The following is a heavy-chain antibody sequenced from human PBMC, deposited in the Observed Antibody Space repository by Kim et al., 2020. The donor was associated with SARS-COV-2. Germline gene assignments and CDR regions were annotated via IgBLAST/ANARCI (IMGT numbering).Heavy chain of an antibody. D-gene: IGHD2-15*01. CDR3: ARLGDSYCSGGSCYGYYDY. Sequence: GESLKISCKGSGYSFTSYWIGWVRQMPGKGLEWMGIIYPGDSDTRYSPSFQGQVTISADKSISTAYLHWSSLKASDTAMYYCARLGDSYCSGGSCYGYYDYWGQGTLVTVSS. CDR2: IYPGDSDT. CDR1: GYSFTSYW. V-gene: IGHV5-51*01. J-gene: IGHJ4*02.